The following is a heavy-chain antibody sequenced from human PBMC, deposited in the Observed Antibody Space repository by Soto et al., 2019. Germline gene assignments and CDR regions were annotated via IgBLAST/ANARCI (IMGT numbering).Heavy chain of an antibody. Sequence: QVQLVQSGAEVKKPGSSVKVSCKASGGTFSSYAISWVRQAPGQGLEWMGGIIPIFGTANYGQKFQGRVTIGADESTGTAYMELSSLRSEDTAVYYCARDQNGYCSCGSCYPNWYFDLWGRGTLVTVSS. CDR2: IIPIFGTA. V-gene: IGHV1-69*12. D-gene: IGHD2-15*01. CDR3: ARDQNGYCSCGSCYPNWYFDL. CDR1: GGTFSSYA. J-gene: IGHJ2*01.